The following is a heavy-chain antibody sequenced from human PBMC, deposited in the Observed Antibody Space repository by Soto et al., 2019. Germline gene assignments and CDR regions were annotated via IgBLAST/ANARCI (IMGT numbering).Heavy chain of an antibody. V-gene: IGHV3-23*01. CDR2: ISGSGGST. D-gene: IGHD3-9*01. CDR1: GFTFSSYA. J-gene: IGHJ4*02. Sequence: GGSLSLSCTASGFTFSSYAMSWVRQAPGKGLEWVSAISGSGGSTYYADSVKGRFTISRDNSKNTLYLQMNSLSAEDTAVYYCAHYDILTGYTYWGQGTLVTVSS. CDR3: AHYDILTGYTY.